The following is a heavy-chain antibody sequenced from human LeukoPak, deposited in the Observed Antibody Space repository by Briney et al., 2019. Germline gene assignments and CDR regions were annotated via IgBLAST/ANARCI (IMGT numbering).Heavy chain of an antibody. CDR3: ARGSYSDYVVNY. CDR1: GYSISSGFY. V-gene: IGHV4-38-2*02. CDR2: FYHSGST. D-gene: IGHD4-11*01. Sequence: PSDTLSLTCTVSGYSISSGFYWGWIRQPPGEGLEWIGTFYHSGSTHYNPSLKSRVTISVDTSKNQFSLKLSSVTVADTAVYFCARGSYSDYVVNYWGQGILVTVSS. J-gene: IGHJ4*02.